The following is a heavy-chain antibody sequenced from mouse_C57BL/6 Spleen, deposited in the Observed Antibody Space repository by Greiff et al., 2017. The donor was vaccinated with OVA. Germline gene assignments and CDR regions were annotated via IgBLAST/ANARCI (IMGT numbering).Heavy chain of an antibody. V-gene: IGHV1-53*01. CDR1: GYTFTSYW. Sequence: QVQLQQPGTELVKPGASVKLSCKASGYTFTSYWMHWVKQRPGQGLEWIGNINPSNGGTNYNEKFKSKATLTVGKSSSTAYMQLSSLTSEDSAVYYCARGLGGDYAMDYWGQGTSVTVSS. J-gene: IGHJ4*01. D-gene: IGHD3-3*01. CDR2: INPSNGGT. CDR3: ARGLGGDYAMDY.